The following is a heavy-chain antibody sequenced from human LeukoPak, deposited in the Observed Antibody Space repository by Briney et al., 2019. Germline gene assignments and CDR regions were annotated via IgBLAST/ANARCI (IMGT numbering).Heavy chain of an antibody. J-gene: IGHJ4*02. D-gene: IGHD6-13*01. Sequence: SETLSLTCTASGGSTSRYYWSWIRQPPGKRLEWLGYINQSGSTTYNPSLKSRLTMSVDTSKNQISLNLISLTAADTAVYYCARLPGIAAVWGQGTLVTVSS. CDR2: INQSGST. CDR3: ARLPGIAAV. CDR1: GGSTSRYY. V-gene: IGHV4-59*08.